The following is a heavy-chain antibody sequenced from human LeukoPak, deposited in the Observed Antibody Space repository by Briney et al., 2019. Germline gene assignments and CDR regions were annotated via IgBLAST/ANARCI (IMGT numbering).Heavy chain of an antibody. V-gene: IGHV4-4*07. Sequence: PSETLSLTCTVSGGSISSFYWNWIRQPAGKGLEWTGRIYTSGSTNYNPSLKSRVTMSVDTSKNQFSLKLSSVTAADTAVYYCAREHYDILTGLYIDAFDIWGPGTRVTVSS. J-gene: IGHJ3*02. CDR3: AREHYDILTGLYIDAFDI. CDR2: IYTSGST. CDR1: GGSISSFY. D-gene: IGHD3-9*01.